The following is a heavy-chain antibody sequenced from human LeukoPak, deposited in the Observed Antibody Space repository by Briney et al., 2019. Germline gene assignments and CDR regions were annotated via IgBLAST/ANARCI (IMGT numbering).Heavy chain of an antibody. V-gene: IGHV4-4*07. D-gene: IGHD3-22*01. CDR2: IYTSGST. CDR3: ARGRGYYDSSGYYQFNY. J-gene: IGHJ4*02. Sequence: SETLSLTCTVSGGSISSYYWSWIRQPAGKGLEWIGRIYTSGSTNYNPSLKSRVTISVDTSKNQFSLKLSSVTAADTAVYYCARGRGYYDSSGYYQFNYWGQGTLVTVSS. CDR1: GGSISSYY.